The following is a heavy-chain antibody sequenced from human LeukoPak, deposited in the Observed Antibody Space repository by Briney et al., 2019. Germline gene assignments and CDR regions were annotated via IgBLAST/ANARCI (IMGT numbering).Heavy chain of an antibody. CDR1: GFTFSSDS. CDR2: ISSSSSYI. J-gene: IGHJ4*02. Sequence: GGSLRLSCAASGFTFSSDSMNWVRQAPGKGLEWVSSISSSSSYIYYADSVKGRFTISRDNAKNSLYLQMNSLRAKDTVVYYCPGVGGTMVRGFTSWNYGGQGTLATVSS. CDR3: PGVGGTMVRGFTSWNY. D-gene: IGHD3-10*01. V-gene: IGHV3-21*01.